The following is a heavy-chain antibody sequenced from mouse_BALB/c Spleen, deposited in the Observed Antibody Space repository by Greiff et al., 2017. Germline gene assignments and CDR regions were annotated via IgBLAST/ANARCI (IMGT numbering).Heavy chain of an antibody. CDR2: IDPANGNT. V-gene: IGHV14-3*02. D-gene: IGHD1-1*01. CDR3: APSITTVVAPYAMDY. J-gene: IGHJ4*01. CDR1: GFNIKDTY. Sequence: VHVKQSGAELVKPGASVKLSCTASGFNIKDTYMHWVKQRPEQGLEWIGRIDPANGNTKYDPKFQGKATITADTSSNTAYLQLSSLTSEDTAVYYCAPSITTVVAPYAMDYWGQGTSVTVSS.